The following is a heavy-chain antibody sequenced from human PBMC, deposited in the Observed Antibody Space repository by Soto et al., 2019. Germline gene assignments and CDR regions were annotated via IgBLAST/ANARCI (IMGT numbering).Heavy chain of an antibody. J-gene: IGHJ4*02. CDR3: SGGVGDAF. CDR2: TNQDGTEK. CDR1: GFTFRRDW. D-gene: IGHD1-26*01. Sequence: EERLVESGGGLVQPGGSLRLSCAVSGFTFRRDWMNWVRQAPGKGLEWVAHTNQDGTEKYYVDSVKGRFTIFRDNAKNSLYLQMNSLRAEDTAVYYCSGGVGDAFWGQGTLVTVSS. V-gene: IGHV3-7*04.